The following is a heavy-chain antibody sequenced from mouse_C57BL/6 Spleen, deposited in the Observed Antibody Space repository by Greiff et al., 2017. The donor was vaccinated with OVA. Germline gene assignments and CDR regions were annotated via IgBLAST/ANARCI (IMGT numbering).Heavy chain of an antibody. CDR2: ISDGGSYT. V-gene: IGHV5-4*01. CDR3: AREGNGNWFAY. CDR1: GFTFSSYA. J-gene: IGHJ3*01. Sequence: EVMLVESGGGLVKPGGSLKLSCAASGFTFSSYAMSWVRQTPEKRLEWVATISDGGSYTYYPDNVKGRFTISRDNAKNNLYLQMSHLKSEDTAMYYCAREGNGNWFAYWGQGTLVTVSA. D-gene: IGHD2-1*01.